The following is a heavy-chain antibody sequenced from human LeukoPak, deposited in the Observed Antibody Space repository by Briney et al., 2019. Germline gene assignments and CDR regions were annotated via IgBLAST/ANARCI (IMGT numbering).Heavy chain of an antibody. CDR3: ARWVPNYYDSSGYINWFDP. Sequence: SETLSLTCAVYGGSFSGYYWTWIRQPPGKGLEWIGEINHSGSTNYNPSLKSRITISIDTSKNQFSLKLSSVTAADTAVYYCARWVPNYYDSSGYINWFDPWGQGTLVTVSS. J-gene: IGHJ5*02. D-gene: IGHD3-22*01. V-gene: IGHV4-34*01. CDR2: INHSGST. CDR1: GGSFSGYY.